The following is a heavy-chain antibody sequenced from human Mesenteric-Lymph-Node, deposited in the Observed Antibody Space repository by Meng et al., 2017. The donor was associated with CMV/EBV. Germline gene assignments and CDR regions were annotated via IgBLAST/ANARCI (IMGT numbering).Heavy chain of an antibody. J-gene: IGHJ6*02. Sequence: GGSLRLSCAASGFTFSSHAVHWVRQAPGKGLDWVAVTLYDGSDEYYADSVKGRFTISRDNSKNTLYLQMNSLRPEDTAVYYCARDRTAAAGSGDGMDVWGQGTTVTVSS. CDR2: TLYDGSDE. V-gene: IGHV3-30*04. CDR3: ARDRTAAAGSGDGMDV. D-gene: IGHD6-13*01. CDR1: GFTFSSHA.